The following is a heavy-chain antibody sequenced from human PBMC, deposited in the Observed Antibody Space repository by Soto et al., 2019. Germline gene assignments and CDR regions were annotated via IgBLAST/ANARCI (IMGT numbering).Heavy chain of an antibody. CDR2: ISGSGDST. D-gene: IGHD5-12*01. CDR1: GFTFSSYA. Sequence: PGGSLRLSCAASGFTFSSYAMRWVRQAPGKGLEWVSAISGSGDSTYYTDSAKGRFTISRDNSKNTLYLQMNSLRAEDTAVYYCAKDRGEMATIEVDYWGQGTLVTVSS. J-gene: IGHJ4*02. V-gene: IGHV3-23*01. CDR3: AKDRGEMATIEVDY.